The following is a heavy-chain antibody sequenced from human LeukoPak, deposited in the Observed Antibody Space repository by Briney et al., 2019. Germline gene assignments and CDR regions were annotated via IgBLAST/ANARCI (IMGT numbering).Heavy chain of an antibody. CDR1: GGSFSGYY. CDR2: INHSGST. CDR3: ASPPSKYCSSTSCLGHYFDY. J-gene: IGHJ4*02. V-gene: IGHV4-34*01. Sequence: SETLSLTCAVYGGSFSGYYWSWIRQPPGKGLEWIGEINHSGSTNYNPSLKSRVTISVDTSKNQISLKLSSVTAADTAVYYCASPPSKYCSSTSCLGHYFDYWGQGTLATVSS. D-gene: IGHD2-2*01.